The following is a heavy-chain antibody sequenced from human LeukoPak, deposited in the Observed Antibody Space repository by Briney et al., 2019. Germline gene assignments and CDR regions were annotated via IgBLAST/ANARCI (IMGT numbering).Heavy chain of an antibody. V-gene: IGHV4-59*08. J-gene: IGHJ4*02. Sequence: SETLSLTCTVSGGSISHFYWSWIRQSPGKGLEWIGYIYYSGSTNYNPSLKSRVTISVDTSKNQFSLKLSSVTAADTAVYYCARLVTGYYDSSGYFDYWGQGTLVTVSS. CDR1: GGSISHFY. CDR3: ARLVTGYYDSSGYFDY. D-gene: IGHD3-22*01. CDR2: IYYSGST.